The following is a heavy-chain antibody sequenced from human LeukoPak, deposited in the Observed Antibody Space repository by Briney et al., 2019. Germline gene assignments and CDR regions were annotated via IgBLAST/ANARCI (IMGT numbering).Heavy chain of an antibody. Sequence: SETLSLTCTVSGGSISSYHWSWIRQPPGKGLEWIGYIYYSGSTTYNPSVKSRVTMSVDTSKNQFSLKLSSVTAADTAVYYCTRGGGSYHFDYWGQGTLVAVSS. CDR1: GGSISSYH. D-gene: IGHD1-26*01. J-gene: IGHJ4*02. CDR3: TRGGGSYHFDY. V-gene: IGHV4-59*12. CDR2: IYYSGST.